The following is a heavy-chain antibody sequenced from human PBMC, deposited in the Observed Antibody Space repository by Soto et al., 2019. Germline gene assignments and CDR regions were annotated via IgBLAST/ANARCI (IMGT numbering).Heavy chain of an antibody. J-gene: IGHJ4*02. CDR1: GFTFSSYS. Sequence: GSLRLSCAASGFTFSSYSMNWVRQAPGKGLEWLSYISSSSNSIYYADSVKGRFTVSRDNAKNSLYLQMDSLRDEDTAVYYCASSRDQADYWGQGTLVTVS. CDR3: ASSRDQADY. V-gene: IGHV3-48*02. CDR2: ISSSSNSI.